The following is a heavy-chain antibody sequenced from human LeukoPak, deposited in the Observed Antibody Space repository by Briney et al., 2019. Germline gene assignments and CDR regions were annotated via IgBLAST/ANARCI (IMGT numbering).Heavy chain of an antibody. CDR1: GFTFSSYS. V-gene: IGHV3-21*01. J-gene: IGHJ4*02. Sequence: PGGSLRLSCAASGFTFSSYSMNWVRQAPGKGLEWVSSIGSSSSYIYYADSVKGRFTVSRDNAKNSLYLQMNSLRAEDTAVYYCATEEGIAARPVYFDYWGQGTLVTVSS. CDR2: IGSSSSYI. D-gene: IGHD6-6*01. CDR3: ATEEGIAARPVYFDY.